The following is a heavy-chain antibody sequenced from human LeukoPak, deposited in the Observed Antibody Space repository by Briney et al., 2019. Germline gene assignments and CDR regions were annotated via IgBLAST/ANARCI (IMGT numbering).Heavy chain of an antibody. V-gene: IGHV3-48*04. CDR2: ISSSSSTM. Sequence: GGSLRLSCAASGFTVTTNFMSWVRQAPGKGLEWVSYISSSSSTMYYADSVKGRFTISRDNAKNSLYLQMNSLRAEDTAVYYCARADYWGQGTLVTVTS. CDR3: ARADY. CDR1: GFTVTTNF. J-gene: IGHJ4*02.